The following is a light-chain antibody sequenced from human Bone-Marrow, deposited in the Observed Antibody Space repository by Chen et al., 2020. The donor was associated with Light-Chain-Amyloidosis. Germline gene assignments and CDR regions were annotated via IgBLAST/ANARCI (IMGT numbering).Light chain of an antibody. Sequence: EIVLSQSPGTLSLSPGEGATLSCRASQSVSSGYLAWYQQNPGQAPRRLIYGASSRATGIPDRFSGSGSGTDCTLTISRLEPEDFAVYYCQHPGTFGGGTKVEIK. V-gene: IGKV3-20*01. CDR1: QSVSSGY. J-gene: IGKJ4*01. CDR3: QHPGT. CDR2: GAS.